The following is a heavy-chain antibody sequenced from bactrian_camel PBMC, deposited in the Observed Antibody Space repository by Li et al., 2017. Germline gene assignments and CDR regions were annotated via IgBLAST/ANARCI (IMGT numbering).Heavy chain of an antibody. CDR1: GFPGNNLY. D-gene: IGHD5*01. J-gene: IGHJ6*01. CDR3: AAGQGVGWCLDVIRVGAEADFDY. CDR2: IDSDGDT. V-gene: IGHV3S26*01. Sequence: QVQLVESGGGLVQPGGSLRLSCAASGFPGNNLYMAWFRQAPGKEREGIAVIDSDGDTAYAESMKDRFTISVDNAKNTLYLQMNSLKPEDTATYYCAAGQGVGWCLDVIRVGAEADFDYWGHGTQVTVS.